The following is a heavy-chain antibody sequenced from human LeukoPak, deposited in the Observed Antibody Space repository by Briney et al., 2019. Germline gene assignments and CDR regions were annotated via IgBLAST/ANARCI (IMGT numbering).Heavy chain of an antibody. CDR2: IYYSGTT. V-gene: IGHV4-59*01. D-gene: IGHD5-18*01. Sequence: SETLSLTCTVSGGSIITYYWSWIRQPPGKGLECIGYIYYSGTTKYNPSLNSRVTISVDTSKNQFSLKLSSVTAADTAVYYCARVVDTSMIDDAFDIWGQGTMVTVSS. CDR1: GGSIITYY. CDR3: ARVVDTSMIDDAFDI. J-gene: IGHJ3*02.